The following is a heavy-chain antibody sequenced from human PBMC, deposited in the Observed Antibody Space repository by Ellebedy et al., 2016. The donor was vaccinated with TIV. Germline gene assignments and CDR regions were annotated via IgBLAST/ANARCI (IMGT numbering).Heavy chain of an antibody. J-gene: IGHJ4*02. CDR1: GFTFSYYF. CDR2: IGSSGSTI. CDR3: ARESSVAGY. D-gene: IGHD6-19*01. Sequence: GESLKISCAASGFTFSYYFMSWIRQAPGKGLEWVSYIGSSGSTIYYADSVKGRFTISRDNAKNSLYLQMNSLRAEDTAVYYCARESSVAGYWGQGTLVTVSS. V-gene: IGHV3-11*04.